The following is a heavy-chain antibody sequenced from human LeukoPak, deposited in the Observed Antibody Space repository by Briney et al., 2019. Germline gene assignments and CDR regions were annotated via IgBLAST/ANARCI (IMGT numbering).Heavy chain of an antibody. CDR3: ARGDIVVLPAGIPHNWFDP. CDR2: INPNSGGT. D-gene: IGHD2-2*02. J-gene: IGHJ5*02. Sequence: ASVTVSCKASGYSFTGYYIHWVRQAPGQGLEWMGWINPNSGGTNYAQKFQGRVTMTRDTSISTAYTELSRLRSHDTAVYYCARGDIVVLPAGIPHNWFDPWGQGTLVTVSS. CDR1: GYSFTGYY. V-gene: IGHV1-2*02.